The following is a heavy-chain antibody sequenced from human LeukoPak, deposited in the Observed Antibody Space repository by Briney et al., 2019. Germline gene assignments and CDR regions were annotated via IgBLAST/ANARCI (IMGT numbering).Heavy chain of an antibody. D-gene: IGHD6-13*01. CDR1: GYTFTSYG. J-gene: IGHJ4*02. CDR3: ARGDSSSWYARPFDY. V-gene: IGHV1-18*01. Sequence: GASVKVSCKASGYTFTSYGISWVRQAPGQGLEWMGWMSAYNGNTNYAQKLQGRVTMTTDTSTSTAYMELRSLRSDDTAVYYCARGDSSSWYARPFDYWGQGTLVTVSS. CDR2: MSAYNGNT.